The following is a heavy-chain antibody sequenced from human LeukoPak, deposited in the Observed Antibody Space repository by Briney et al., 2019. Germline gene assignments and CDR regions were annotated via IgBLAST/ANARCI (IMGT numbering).Heavy chain of an antibody. Sequence: SVKVSCKASGGTFSSYAISWVGQAPGQGLEWMGGIIPIFGTANYAQKFQGRVTITADGSTSTAYMELSSLRSEDTAVYYCARGVADPHYYYYGMDVWGQGTTVTVSS. CDR3: ARGVADPHYYYYGMDV. CDR1: GGTFSSYA. J-gene: IGHJ6*02. D-gene: IGHD6-13*01. CDR2: IIPIFGTA. V-gene: IGHV1-69*13.